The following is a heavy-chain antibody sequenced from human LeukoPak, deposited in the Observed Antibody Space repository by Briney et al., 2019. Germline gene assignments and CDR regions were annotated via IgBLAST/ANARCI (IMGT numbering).Heavy chain of an antibody. D-gene: IGHD2-21*02. CDR3: AARNIVVVTAIPEKSDY. CDR1: GFTFSSYS. V-gene: IGHV3-48*04. CDR2: ISSNSSTI. J-gene: IGHJ4*02. Sequence: GGSLRLPCAASGFTFSSYSMNWVRQAPGKGLEWVSYISSNSSTIYYADSVKGRFTISRDNAKNSLYLQMNSLRAEDTAVYYCAARNIVVVTAIPEKSDYWGQGTLVTVSS.